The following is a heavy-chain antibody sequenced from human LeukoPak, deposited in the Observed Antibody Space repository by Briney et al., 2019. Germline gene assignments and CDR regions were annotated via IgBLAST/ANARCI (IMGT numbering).Heavy chain of an antibody. D-gene: IGHD3-22*01. CDR3: SKDRPNYYHSSGSYYKRSGDY. J-gene: IGHJ4*02. Sequence: GGSLRLSCAASGFTFNTFAMSWVRQAPGRGLEWVSSISSSGEFTYYVDSLKGRFTISRDNSKNTLYLQMSRLAADDTAVYYCSKDRPNYYHSSGSYYKRSGDYWGQGTLVTVSS. CDR1: GFTFNTFA. V-gene: IGHV3-23*01. CDR2: ISSSGEFT.